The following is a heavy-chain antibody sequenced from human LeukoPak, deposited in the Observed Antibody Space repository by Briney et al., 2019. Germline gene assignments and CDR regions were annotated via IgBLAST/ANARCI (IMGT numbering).Heavy chain of an antibody. CDR3: ARGGSYLGHCDY. CDR2: IYYSGST. D-gene: IGHD1-26*01. Sequence: SETLSLTCTVSGGSISSSSYYWGWIRQPPGKGLQWIGYIYYSGSTNYNPSLKSRVTISVDTSNNQFSLKLSSVTAADTAVYYCARGGSYLGHCDYWGQGTLVTVSS. J-gene: IGHJ4*02. V-gene: IGHV4-61*05. CDR1: GGSISSSSYY.